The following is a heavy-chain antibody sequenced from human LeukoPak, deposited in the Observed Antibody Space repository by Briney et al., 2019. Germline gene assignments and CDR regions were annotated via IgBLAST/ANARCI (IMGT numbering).Heavy chain of an antibody. CDR3: ERAEQWLVYGFDY. D-gene: IGHD6-19*01. CDR2: INHSGST. Sequence: KPSETLSLTCAVYGGSFSGYYWSWIRQPPGKGLEWIGEINHSGSTNYNPSLKSRVTISVDTSKNQFSLKLSSVTAADTAVYYCERAEQWLVYGFDYWGQGTLVTVSS. J-gene: IGHJ4*02. V-gene: IGHV4-34*01. CDR1: GGSFSGYY.